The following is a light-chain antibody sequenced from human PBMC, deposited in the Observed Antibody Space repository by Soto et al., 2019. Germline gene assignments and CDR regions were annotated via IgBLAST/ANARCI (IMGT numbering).Light chain of an antibody. V-gene: IGKV1-5*01. CDR3: QQYNSYMYN. J-gene: IGKJ2*01. CDR1: QSISTW. CDR2: DAS. Sequence: DIQMTQSPSTLSASVGDRVTITCRASQSISTWLAWYQQKPGKVPKLLIYDASSLESGVPSRFSGSGSGTEFTLTISSLQPDDFATYYCQQYNSYMYNFGQGTKLEIK.